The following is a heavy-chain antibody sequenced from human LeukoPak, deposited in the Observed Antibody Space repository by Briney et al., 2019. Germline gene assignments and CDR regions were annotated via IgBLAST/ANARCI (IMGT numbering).Heavy chain of an antibody. CDR2: IIPIFGTT. CDR1: GGTFSSYA. CDR3: ARDYYGSGTYYKPFDY. D-gene: IGHD3-10*01. V-gene: IGHV1-69*13. J-gene: IGHJ4*02. Sequence: SVKVSCKASGGTFSSYAISWVREAPGQGLEWMGGIIPIFGTTNYAQKFQGRVTITADESTSTAYMELSSLRSEDTAVYYCARDYYGSGTYYKPFDYWGQGTLVTVSS.